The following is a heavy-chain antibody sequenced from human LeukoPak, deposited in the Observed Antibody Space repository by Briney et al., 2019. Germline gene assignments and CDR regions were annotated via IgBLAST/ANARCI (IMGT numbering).Heavy chain of an antibody. J-gene: IGHJ3*02. D-gene: IGHD6-19*01. V-gene: IGHV7-4-1*02. CDR1: GYTFTSYA. CDR3: ARRIAVAGTSKAFDI. CDR2: INTNTGNP. Sequence: GASVKVSCKASGYTFTSYAMNWVRQAPGQGLEWMGWINTNTGNPTYAQGFTGRFVFSLDTSVSTAYLQISSLKAEDTAVYYCARRIAVAGTSKAFDIWGQGTMVTVSS.